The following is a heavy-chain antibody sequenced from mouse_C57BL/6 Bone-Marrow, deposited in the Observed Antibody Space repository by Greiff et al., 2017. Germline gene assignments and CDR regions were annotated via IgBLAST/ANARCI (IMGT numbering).Heavy chain of an antibody. Sequence: VHVKQSVAELVRPGASVKLSCTASGFNIKNTYMHWVKQRPEQGLEWIGRIDPANGNTKYAPKFQGKATITADTSSNPAYLQLSSLTSEDTAIYYCARSRDGYPHAMDYWGQGTSVTVSS. CDR2: IDPANGNT. CDR1: GFNIKNTY. CDR3: ARSRDGYPHAMDY. J-gene: IGHJ4*01. V-gene: IGHV14-3*01. D-gene: IGHD2-3*01.